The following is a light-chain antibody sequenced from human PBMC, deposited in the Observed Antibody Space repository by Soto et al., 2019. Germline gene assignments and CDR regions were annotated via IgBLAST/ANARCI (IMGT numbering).Light chain of an antibody. J-gene: IGKJ1*01. Sequence: EIVMTQSPATMSVSPGERATLSCRASQSMGSNVAWYQQKPGQAPRLLIYGASTRAPGFPARFSGSGSGTDFTLTISSLQSEDFAVYYCQQYNNWPWTFGQGTKVDIK. V-gene: IGKV3-15*01. CDR3: QQYNNWPWT. CDR2: GAS. CDR1: QSMGSN.